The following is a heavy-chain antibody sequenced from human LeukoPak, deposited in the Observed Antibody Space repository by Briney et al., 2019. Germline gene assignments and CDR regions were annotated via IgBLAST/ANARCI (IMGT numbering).Heavy chain of an antibody. Sequence: GGSLRLSCAASGFTVSSNYMSWVRQAPGKGLEWVSYISSSSSTIYYADSVKGRFTISRDNAKNSLYLQMNSLRAEDTAVYYCTTMSTYNLHYYYGMDVWGQGTTVTVSS. J-gene: IGHJ6*02. V-gene: IGHV3-48*04. D-gene: IGHD1-1*01. CDR3: TTMSTYNLHYYYGMDV. CDR1: GFTVSSNY. CDR2: ISSSSSTI.